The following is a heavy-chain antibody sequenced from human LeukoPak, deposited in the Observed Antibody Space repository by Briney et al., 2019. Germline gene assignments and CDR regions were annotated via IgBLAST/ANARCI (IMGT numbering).Heavy chain of an antibody. CDR1: GYTFTSYG. J-gene: IGHJ6*02. CDR2: ISAYNGNT. V-gene: IGHV1-18*01. D-gene: IGHD3-22*01. Sequence: ASVKVSCKASGYTFTSYGISWVRQAAGQGLEWMGWISAYNGNTNYAQKLQGRVTMTTDPSTSTAYMELRSLRSDDTAVYYCARVAYYYDSSGLDVWGQGTTVTVSS. CDR3: ARVAYYYDSSGLDV.